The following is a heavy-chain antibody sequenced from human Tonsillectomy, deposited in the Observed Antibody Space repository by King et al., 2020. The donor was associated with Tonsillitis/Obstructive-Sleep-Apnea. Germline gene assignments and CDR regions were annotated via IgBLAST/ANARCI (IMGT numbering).Heavy chain of an antibody. J-gene: IGHJ5*02. D-gene: IGHD2-2*01. V-gene: IGHV2-5*02. Sequence: TLKESGPTLVKPPQTLTLTCTFSGFSVRNSGEGVAWIRRPPGKALEWLALVYWDDHKRYSPSLRSRLTITKDTSKNQVVLKMTNMDPVDTATYYCAQSFGCSTTSCSPNWFDPWGQGTLVTVSS. CDR1: GFSVRNSGEG. CDR3: AQSFGCSTTSCSPNWFDP. CDR2: VYWDDHK.